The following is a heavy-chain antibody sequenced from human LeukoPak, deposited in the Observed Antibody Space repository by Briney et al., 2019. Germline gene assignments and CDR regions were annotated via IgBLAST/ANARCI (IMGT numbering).Heavy chain of an antibody. D-gene: IGHD4-17*01. CDR2: INHSGST. Sequence: SETLSLTCAVYGGSFSGCYWSWIRQPPGKGLEWIGEINHSGSTNYNPSLKSRVTISVDTSKNQFSLKLSSVTAADTAVYYCARVRDDYGALDYWGQGTLVTVSS. J-gene: IGHJ4*02. CDR1: GGSFSGCY. CDR3: ARVRDDYGALDY. V-gene: IGHV4-34*01.